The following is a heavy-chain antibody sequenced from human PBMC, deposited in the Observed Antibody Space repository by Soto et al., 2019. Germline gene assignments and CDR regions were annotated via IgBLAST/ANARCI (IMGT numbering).Heavy chain of an antibody. Sequence: GGSLKLSCAASGFTFISYGMHWVRQAPGKGLEWVAVISYDGSNKYYADSVKGRFTISRDNSKNTLYLQMNSLRAGDTAVYYCAKMLTAYCGGDCYSVLGYYGMDVWG. CDR1: GFTFISYG. D-gene: IGHD2-21*02. J-gene: IGHJ6*02. CDR2: ISYDGSNK. CDR3: AKMLTAYCGGDCYSVLGYYGMDV. V-gene: IGHV3-30*18.